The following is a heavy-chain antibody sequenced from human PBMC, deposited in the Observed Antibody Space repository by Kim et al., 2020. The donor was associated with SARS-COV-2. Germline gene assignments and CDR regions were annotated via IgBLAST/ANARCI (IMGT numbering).Heavy chain of an antibody. D-gene: IGHD3-3*01. J-gene: IGHJ4*02. CDR3: ARGGSAEWDYFDY. CDR2: IYYSGST. CDR1: GGSVSSGSYY. V-gene: IGHV4-61*01. Sequence: SETLSLTCTVSGGSVSSGSYYWSWIRQPPGKGLEWIGYIYYSGSTNYNPSLKSRVTISVDTSKNQFSLKLSSVTAADTAVYYCARGGSAEWDYFDYWGRGTVVTVSS.